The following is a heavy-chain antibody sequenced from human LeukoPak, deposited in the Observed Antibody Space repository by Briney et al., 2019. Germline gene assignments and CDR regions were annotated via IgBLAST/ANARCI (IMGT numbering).Heavy chain of an antibody. CDR3: ARLVCTAGSCFGYLVFDN. J-gene: IGHJ4*02. D-gene: IGHD2-15*01. CDR1: GFTFRSYW. CDR2: IKQDGSEK. Sequence: PGGSLRLSCVASGFTFRSYWMSWVRQAPGMGLEWVAHIKQDGSEKYCVDSVKGRFTISRDNAKNSIYLQMNSPRADDTAVYYCARLVCTAGSCFGYLVFDNWGQGALVTVSS. V-gene: IGHV3-7*01.